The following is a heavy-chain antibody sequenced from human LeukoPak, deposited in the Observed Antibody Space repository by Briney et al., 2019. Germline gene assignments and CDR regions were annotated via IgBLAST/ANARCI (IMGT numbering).Heavy chain of an antibody. V-gene: IGHV5-51*01. CDR2: IYPGDSDT. CDR1: GYSFNSYW. CDR3: ARRSPSAEYFQH. J-gene: IGHJ1*01. Sequence: GESLKISCKGSGYSFNSYWIGWVRQMPGKGLEWMGIIYPGDSDTRYSPSFQVQVTISADKSISTAYLQWSSLKASDTAIYYCARRSPSAEYFQHWGQGTLVTVSS.